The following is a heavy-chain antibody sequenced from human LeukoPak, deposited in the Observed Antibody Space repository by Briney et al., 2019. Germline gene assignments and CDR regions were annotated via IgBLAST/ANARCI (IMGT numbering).Heavy chain of an antibody. CDR1: GFTFSRYA. V-gene: IGHV3-23*01. CDR2: ISGSGGST. CDR3: ATDGAGFDT. Sequence: GGSLRLSCAASGFTFSRYAMTWVRQAPGKGLEWISGISGSGGSTYYADSVKGRFTIYRDNSKNTLHLQMNSLRAEDTAVYYCATDGAGFDTWGQGVLVTVSS. J-gene: IGHJ5*02.